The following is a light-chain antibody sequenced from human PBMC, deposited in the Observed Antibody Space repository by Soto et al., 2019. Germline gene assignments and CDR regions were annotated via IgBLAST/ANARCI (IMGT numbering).Light chain of an antibody. CDR1: SSDVGGYIY. V-gene: IGLV2-14*01. CDR2: EVS. CDR3: SSYSRSSFYV. Sequence: QSVLTQPASVSGSPRQSITISCTGTSSDVGGYIYVSWYQQHPGKAPKLMIYEVSNRPSGVSNRFSGSKSGNTASLTISGLQAEDEADYYCSSYSRSSFYVFGTGTKVTVL. J-gene: IGLJ1*01.